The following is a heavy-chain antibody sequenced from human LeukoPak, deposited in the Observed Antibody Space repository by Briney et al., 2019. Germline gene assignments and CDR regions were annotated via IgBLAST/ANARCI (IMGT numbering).Heavy chain of an antibody. V-gene: IGHV4-34*01. D-gene: IGHD3-10*01. CDR1: GGSFSGYY. Sequence: SKTLSLTCAVYGGSFSGYYWSWIPQPPGKGLEWIGEINHSGSTNHNPSLKSRVTISVDTSKNQFSLKLSSVTAADTAVYYSARWVAVLLWFGEPYPIHNWFDPWGRGTLVTVSS. CDR2: INHSGST. CDR3: ARWVAVLLWFGEPYPIHNWFDP. J-gene: IGHJ5*02.